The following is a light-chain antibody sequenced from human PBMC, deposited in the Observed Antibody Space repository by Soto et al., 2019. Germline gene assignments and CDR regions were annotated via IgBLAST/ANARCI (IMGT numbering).Light chain of an antibody. J-gene: IGKJ4*01. V-gene: IGKV3-20*01. Sequence: EIVLTQSPGTLSLSPGERATLSCRAGQTVSNNYLAWYQQTPGQSPRLLIFGASSRATGILDRFSGSGSGTDFTLTISRLQPDDFAVYYCEQDGSSPLTFGGGTKVVIK. CDR2: GAS. CDR1: QTVSNNY. CDR3: EQDGSSPLT.